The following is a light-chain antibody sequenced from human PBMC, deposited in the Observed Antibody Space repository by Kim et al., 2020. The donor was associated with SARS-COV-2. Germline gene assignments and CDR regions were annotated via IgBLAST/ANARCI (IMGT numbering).Light chain of an antibody. CDR2: AAS. CDR3: PYYNNEPPT. J-gene: IGKJ2*01. V-gene: IGKV1-16*01. CDR1: HDITNY. Sequence: DIQVTQSPSSLSASVGDRVTITCRSSHDITNYLVWIQQKPGEAPRSLIYAASTLRGGVSSRFSGSGSGTEFTLTISYLQPEDFATYYCPYYNNEPPTLGQGTKVEI.